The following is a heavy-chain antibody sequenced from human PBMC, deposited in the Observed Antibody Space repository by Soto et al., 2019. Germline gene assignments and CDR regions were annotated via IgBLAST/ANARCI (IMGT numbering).Heavy chain of an antibody. Sequence: SETLSLSCAVSGGSISGGGCSWSWIPQPPGKGLEWIGYIYHSGSTYYNPSLKSRVTISVDRSKNQFSLKLSSVTAAETAVYYCARDFARPPRTGWFYPWGQGTLVTVSS. J-gene: IGHJ5*02. V-gene: IGHV4-30-2*01. CDR1: GGSISGGGCS. CDR3: ARDFARPPRTGWFYP. CDR2: IYHSGST. D-gene: IGHD6-6*01.